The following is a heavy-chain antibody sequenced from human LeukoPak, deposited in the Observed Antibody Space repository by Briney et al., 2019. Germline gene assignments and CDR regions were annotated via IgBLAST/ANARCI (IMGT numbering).Heavy chain of an antibody. D-gene: IGHD2-2*01. J-gene: IGHJ4*02. CDR3: AKDLPAAYFDY. V-gene: IGHV3-30*02. CDR2: IRYDESTK. Sequence: GGSLRLSCAASGFTFSNYGMHWVRQAPGKGLEWVAFIRYDESTKFYADSVKGRFTISRDNSKTTLYLQMNSLRAEDMAVYYCAKDLPAAYFDYWGQGTLVTVSS. CDR1: GFTFSNYG.